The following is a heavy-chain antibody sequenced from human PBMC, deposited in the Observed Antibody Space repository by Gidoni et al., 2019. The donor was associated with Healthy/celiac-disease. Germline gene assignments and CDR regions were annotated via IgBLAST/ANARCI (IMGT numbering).Heavy chain of an antibody. D-gene: IGHD3-3*01. CDR1: GHTFTVYP. CDR2: INANRGGT. CDR3: ARGLYDFWSGYYTSYDAFDI. J-gene: IGHJ3*02. V-gene: IGHV1-2*02. Sequence: QEQLVQSRAEVKKRGASEKVACKSSGHTFTVYPINWVGQAPGRGPVWMGWINANRGGTNYAQKFQGRVTMTRDTSISTAYMELSRLKSDDTAVYYCARGLYDFWSGYYTSYDAFDIWGQGTMVTVSS.